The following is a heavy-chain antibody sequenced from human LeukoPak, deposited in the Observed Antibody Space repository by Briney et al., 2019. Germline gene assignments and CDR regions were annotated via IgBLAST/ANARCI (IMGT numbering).Heavy chain of an antibody. CDR3: ARDRAYSGNDATYFDC. V-gene: IGHV3-30-3*01. CDR1: GFIFSSYS. J-gene: IGHJ4*02. CDR2: VSSDGSKK. Sequence: GGSLRLSCAASGFIFSSYSVHWVRQAPGKGLEWVAVVSSDGSKKFYADSVKGRFSISRDNSKNTLYLQMNSLRTEDTAVYYCARDRAYSGNDATYFDCWGQGTLVTVSS. D-gene: IGHD5-12*01.